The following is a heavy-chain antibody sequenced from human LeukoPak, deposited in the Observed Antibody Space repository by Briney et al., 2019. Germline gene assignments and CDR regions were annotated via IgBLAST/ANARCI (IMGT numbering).Heavy chain of an antibody. CDR2: INHSGST. CDR3: ARGPPPDFDY. CDR1: GGSFSGYY. Sequence: PSETLSLTCAVYGGSFSGYYWSWIRQPPGKGLEWIGEINHSGSTNYNPFLKSRVTISVDTSKNQFSLKLSSVTAADTVVYYCARGPPPDFDYWGQGTLVTVSS. V-gene: IGHV4-34*01. J-gene: IGHJ4*02.